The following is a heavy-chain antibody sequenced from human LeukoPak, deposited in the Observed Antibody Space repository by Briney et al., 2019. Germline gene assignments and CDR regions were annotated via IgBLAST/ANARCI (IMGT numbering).Heavy chain of an antibody. CDR1: GFTFSSYW. CDR3: VREYSSSSGRAFDI. D-gene: IGHD6-6*01. J-gene: IGHJ3*02. Sequence: GGSLRLSCAASGFTFSSYWMPWVRQAPGKGLVWVSRISTDGSSTNSAGSVKGRFTISRDNAKNTLYLQMNSLRAEDTAVYYCVREYSSSSGRAFDIWGQGTMVTVSP. V-gene: IGHV3-74*01. CDR2: ISTDGSST.